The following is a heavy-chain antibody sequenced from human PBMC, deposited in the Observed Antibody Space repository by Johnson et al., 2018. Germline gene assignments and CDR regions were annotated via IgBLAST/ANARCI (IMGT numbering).Heavy chain of an antibody. D-gene: IGHD2-21*02. CDR1: GFPFGDYA. CDR3: SRAPSRGDCYSGRGGYMDV. V-gene: IGHV3-49*03. J-gene: IGHJ6*03. CDR2: IRSKAYGGTR. Sequence: VQLVESGGGLVQPGRSLRLSCSGSGFPFGDYAITWFRQAPGKGLEWAGFIRSKAYGGTREYAASVKGRFTISRDDSKNIAYLEKNSLKTEDTAVYYWSRAPSRGDCYSGRGGYMDVWGKGTTVTVSS.